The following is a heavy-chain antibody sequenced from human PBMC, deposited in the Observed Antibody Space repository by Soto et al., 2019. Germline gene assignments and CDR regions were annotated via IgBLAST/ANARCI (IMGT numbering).Heavy chain of an antibody. D-gene: IGHD2-15*01. CDR2: IIPIFGTA. J-gene: IGHJ4*02. CDR3: ARVPPYCSGGSCYPEGYFDY. Sequence: QVQLVQSGAEVKKPGSSVKVSCKASGGTFSSYAISWVRQAPGQGLEWMRGIIPIFGTANYAQKFQGRVTITADESTSTAYMELSSLRSEDTAVYYCARVPPYCSGGSCYPEGYFDYWGQGTLVTVSS. V-gene: IGHV1-69*01. CDR1: GGTFSSYA.